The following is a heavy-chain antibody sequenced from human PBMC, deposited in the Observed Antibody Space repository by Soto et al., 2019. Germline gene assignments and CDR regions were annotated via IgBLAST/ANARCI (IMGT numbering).Heavy chain of an antibody. V-gene: IGHV3-21*01. J-gene: IGHJ6*02. D-gene: IGHD6-6*01. Sequence: KPWGSLRVSCASSVFTFSSHSMNWVRQAPGKGLERVSSISSSSSYIYYADSVKGRFTISRDNAKNSPYLQMNSLRAEDTAVYYCARDQKASWQLGGYHYYYGMDVWGQGTTVTVSS. CDR1: VFTFSSHS. CDR2: ISSSSSYI. CDR3: ARDQKASWQLGGYHYYYGMDV.